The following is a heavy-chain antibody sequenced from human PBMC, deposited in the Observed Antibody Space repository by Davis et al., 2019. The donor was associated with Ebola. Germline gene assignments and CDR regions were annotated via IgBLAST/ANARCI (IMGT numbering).Heavy chain of an antibody. CDR3: ASSINDILSWFNF. CDR1: GNTFNKNF. V-gene: IGHV1-69*06. D-gene: IGHD1-14*01. J-gene: IGHJ4*02. Sequence: SVKVSCKTSGNTFNKNFTSWVRQVPGQGLEWMGGIIPIFGTANYAQNFQARVTITADKSTTTVYMELNSLRSDDTAIYYCASSINDILSWFNFWGQGTPVTVSS. CDR2: IIPIFGTA.